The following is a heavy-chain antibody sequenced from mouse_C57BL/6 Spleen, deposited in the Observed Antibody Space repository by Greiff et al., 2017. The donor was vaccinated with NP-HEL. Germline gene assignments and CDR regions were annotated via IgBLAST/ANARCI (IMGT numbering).Heavy chain of an antibody. D-gene: IGHD3-2*02. CDR3: SISPDSSGPAWFAY. CDR2: IHPSDSDT. CDR1: GYTFTSYW. J-gene: IGHJ3*01. V-gene: IGHV1-74*01. Sequence: QVQLQQPGAELVKPGASVKVSCKASGYTFTSYWMHWVKQRPGQGLEWIGRIHPSDSDTNYNQKFKGKATLTVDKSSSTAYMQLSSLTSEASAVYYCSISPDSSGPAWFAYWGQGTLVTVSA.